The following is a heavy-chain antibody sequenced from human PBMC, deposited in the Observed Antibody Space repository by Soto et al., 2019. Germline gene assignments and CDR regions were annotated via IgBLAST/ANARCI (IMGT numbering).Heavy chain of an antibody. Sequence: GGSLRLSCAASGFTFSSYSMNWVRQAPGKGLEWVSSISSSSSYMYYADSVKGRFTISRDNAKNSLYLQMSSLRAEDTAVYYCARGREEYYFDYWGQGTLVTVS. V-gene: IGHV3-21*01. CDR2: ISSSSSYM. CDR1: GFTFSSYS. J-gene: IGHJ4*02. CDR3: ARGREEYYFDY.